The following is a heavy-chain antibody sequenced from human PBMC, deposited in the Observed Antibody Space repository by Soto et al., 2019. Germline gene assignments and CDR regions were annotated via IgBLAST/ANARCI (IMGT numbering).Heavy chain of an antibody. J-gene: IGHJ6*02. CDR2: IIPIFGTA. V-gene: IGHV1-69*13. D-gene: IGHD2-15*01. CDR1: GGTFSSYA. CDR3: ARGDIVVGVAALRGYYYGMDV. Sequence: GASVKVSCKASGGTFSSYAISWVRQAPGQGLEWMGGIIPIFGTANYAQKFQGRVTITADESTSTAYMELSSLRSEDTAVYYCARGDIVVGVAALRGYYYGMDVWGQGTTVTVSS.